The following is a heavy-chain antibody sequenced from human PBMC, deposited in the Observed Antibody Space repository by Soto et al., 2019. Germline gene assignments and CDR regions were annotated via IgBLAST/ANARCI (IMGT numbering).Heavy chain of an antibody. Sequence: EVQLVESGGGLVKPGGSLRLSCAASGFTFSSYSMNWVRQAPGKGLEWVSSISSSSSYIYYADSVKGRFTISRDNAKNSLYLQMNSLRAEDTAAYYCARDSRYSSPPSLRDYYYGMDVWGQGTTVTVSS. CDR2: ISSSSSYI. J-gene: IGHJ6*02. CDR3: ARDSRYSSPPSLRDYYYGMDV. V-gene: IGHV3-21*01. D-gene: IGHD6-13*01. CDR1: GFTFSSYS.